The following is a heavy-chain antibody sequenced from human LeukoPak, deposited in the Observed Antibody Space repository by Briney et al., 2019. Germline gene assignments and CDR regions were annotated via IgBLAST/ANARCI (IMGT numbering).Heavy chain of an antibody. D-gene: IGHD2-15*01. Sequence: GGSLRLSCAASGFTFGNFWMQWIRQGPGKGLLWVARINGDGSYADYAESVQGRFTVSRDNAKNTLYLQMDSLRVEDTAVYYCVSGTAAVAPAMTYWGRGTLVTVSS. J-gene: IGHJ4*02. CDR3: VSGTAAVAPAMTY. V-gene: IGHV3-74*01. CDR1: GFTFGNFW. CDR2: INGDGSYA.